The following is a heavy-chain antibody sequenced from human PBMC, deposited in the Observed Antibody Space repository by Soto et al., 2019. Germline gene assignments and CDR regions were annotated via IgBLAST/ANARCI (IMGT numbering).Heavy chain of an antibody. J-gene: IGHJ4*02. D-gene: IGHD2-15*01. CDR3: ARDLPQYWSAGSCDPDS. CDR1: GFTFSTYA. Sequence: QVQLVESGGGVVQPGMSLSLSCAASGFTFSTYAMHWVRQAPGKGLAWVVIISYHGSHKYYPDSVKGRFTISRDDPNTTLYLQMNSLRPEDTAVYYCARDLPQYWSAGSCDPDSWGPGTLVSVSS. V-gene: IGHV3-30-3*01. CDR2: ISYHGSHK.